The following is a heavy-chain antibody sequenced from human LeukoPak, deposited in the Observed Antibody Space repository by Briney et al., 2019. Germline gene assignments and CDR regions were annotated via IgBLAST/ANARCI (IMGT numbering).Heavy chain of an antibody. D-gene: IGHD3-22*01. V-gene: IGHV3-23*01. Sequence: PGGSLRLSCAASGFTFSSYAMSWVRQPPGKGLEWVSAISSGGRTYYADSVKGRFSISRDNSKSTLSLQMNNLRAEDTAVYFCSGYYSDTTGYRYWGQGTLVTVSS. CDR3: SGYYSDTTGYRY. CDR1: GFTFSSYA. J-gene: IGHJ4*02. CDR2: ISSGGRT.